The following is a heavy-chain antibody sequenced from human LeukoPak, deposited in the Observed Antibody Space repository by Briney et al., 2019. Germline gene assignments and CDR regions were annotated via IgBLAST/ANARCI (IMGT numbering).Heavy chain of an antibody. D-gene: IGHD6-13*01. Sequence: GASVKVSCKASGYTFTSYAMNWVRQAPGQGLEWMGWINPNNGGTNYAQKFQGRVTMTRGTSISTAYMELSRLTSDDTAVYYCARGSSSWYVGPPLDYWGQGTLVTVSS. CDR1: GYTFTSYA. CDR2: INPNNGGT. J-gene: IGHJ4*02. CDR3: ARGSSSWYVGPPLDY. V-gene: IGHV1-2*02.